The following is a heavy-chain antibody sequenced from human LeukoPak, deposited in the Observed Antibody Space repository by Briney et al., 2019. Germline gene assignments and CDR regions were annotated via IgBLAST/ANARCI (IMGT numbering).Heavy chain of an antibody. Sequence: GASVKVSCKASGYTFTSYGISWVRQAPGQGLEWMGWISAYNGNTNYAQKLQGRVTMTTDTSTSTAYMELRSLRSDDTAVYYCARDDGQPVYSSGWLVFPNWGQGTLVTVSS. D-gene: IGHD6-19*01. CDR3: ARDDGQPVYSSGWLVFPN. CDR2: ISAYNGNT. V-gene: IGHV1-18*01. J-gene: IGHJ4*02. CDR1: GYTFTSYG.